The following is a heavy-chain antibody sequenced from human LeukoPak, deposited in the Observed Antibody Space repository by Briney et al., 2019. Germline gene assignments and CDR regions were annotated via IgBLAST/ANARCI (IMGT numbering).Heavy chain of an antibody. Sequence: SVKVSCKASGGTFSRFTISWVRQAPGQGFEWMGGITPIFGTANYAQKFQGRVTITADESTSTAYMELSSLRSEDTAVYYCARDREGELQTLDYWGQGTLVTVSS. V-gene: IGHV1-69*13. CDR2: ITPIFGTA. D-gene: IGHD1-26*01. J-gene: IGHJ4*02. CDR3: ARDREGELQTLDY. CDR1: GGTFSRFT.